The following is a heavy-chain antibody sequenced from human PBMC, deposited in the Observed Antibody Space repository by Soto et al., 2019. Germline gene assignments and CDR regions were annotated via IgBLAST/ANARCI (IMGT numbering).Heavy chain of an antibody. D-gene: IGHD3-16*01. Sequence: QVQLVQSGAEVKKPGASVKVSCKASGYTFTSYDINWVRQATGQGLEWMGWMNPNSGNTGYAQKFQGRVTMTRNTARGTGDMELGGLRAGDTAVYYCARGGGDGYGMEVWGQGATVTDPS. V-gene: IGHV1-8*01. J-gene: IGHJ6*02. CDR3: ARGGGDGYGMEV. CDR2: MNPNSGNT. CDR1: GYTFTSYD.